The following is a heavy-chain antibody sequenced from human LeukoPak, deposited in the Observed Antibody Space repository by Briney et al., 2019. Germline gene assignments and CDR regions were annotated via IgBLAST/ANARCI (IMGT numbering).Heavy chain of an antibody. CDR1: GFTLSTSD. CDR3: AKDVEAY. Sequence: GGSLRLSCATSGFTLSTSDMHWVRQAPGKGLEWVAFVRYDGSNKSYADSVKGRFTISRDNSKNTLFLQLNSLTPEDTAMYYCAKDVEAYWGQGTLVTVSS. J-gene: IGHJ4*02. V-gene: IGHV3-30*02. D-gene: IGHD2-21*01. CDR2: VRYDGSNK.